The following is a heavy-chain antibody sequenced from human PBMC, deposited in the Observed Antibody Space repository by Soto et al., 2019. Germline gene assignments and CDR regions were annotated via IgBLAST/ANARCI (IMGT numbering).Heavy chain of an antibody. D-gene: IGHD6-6*01. CDR2: IYYSGST. J-gene: IGHJ4*02. CDR1: GASISSSSFY. CDR3: ARHASDSRSFSGRYYLDY. Sequence: SETLSLTCTVSGASISSSSFYWGWIRQPPGKGLEWIASIYYSGSTFYNPSLKSRVTMSVDTSKNRFSLNLRSVTAADTAVYYCARHASDSRSFSGRYYLDYWGQGTLVTVSS. V-gene: IGHV4-39*01.